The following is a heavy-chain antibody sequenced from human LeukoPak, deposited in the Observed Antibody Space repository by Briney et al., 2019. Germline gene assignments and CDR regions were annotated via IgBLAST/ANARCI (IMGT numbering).Heavy chain of an antibody. CDR1: GFTFSSYA. CDR2: ISYDGSNK. D-gene: IGHD3-3*01. CDR3: AREYYDFWSGYYTGIPTWFDP. V-gene: IGHV3-30-3*01. J-gene: IGHJ5*02. Sequence: PGGSLRLSCAASGFTFSSYAMPWVRQAPGKGLEWVAVISYDGSNKYYADSVKGRFTISRDNSKNTLYLQMNSLRAEDTAVYYCAREYYDFWSGYYTGIPTWFDPWGQGTLVTVSS.